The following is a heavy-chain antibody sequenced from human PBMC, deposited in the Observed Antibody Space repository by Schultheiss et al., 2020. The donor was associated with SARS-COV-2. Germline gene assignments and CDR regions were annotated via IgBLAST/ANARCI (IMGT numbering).Heavy chain of an antibody. CDR3: AREGGTNGDY. Sequence: SVKVSCKASGGTFSSYAISWVRQAPGQGLEWMGRITPVFATANYAQKFQGRVTMTTDTSTSTAYMELSSLRSEDTAVYYCAREGGTNGDYWGQGTLVTVSS. J-gene: IGHJ4*02. D-gene: IGHD2-8*01. CDR2: ITPVFATA. CDR1: GGTFSSYA. V-gene: IGHV1-69*05.